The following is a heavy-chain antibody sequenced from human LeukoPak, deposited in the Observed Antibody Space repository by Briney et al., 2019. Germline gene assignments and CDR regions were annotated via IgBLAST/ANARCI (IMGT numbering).Heavy chain of an antibody. J-gene: IGHJ4*02. CDR2: IYPGDSDT. Sequence: GESLQISCKGSGYSFTSYWIGWVRQMPGKGLEWMGIIYPGDSDTRYSPSFQGQVTISADKSISTAYLQWSSLKASDTAMYYCARQPEYYYDSSGYPNFDYWGQGTLVTVSS. CDR3: ARQPEYYYDSSGYPNFDY. CDR1: GYSFTSYW. D-gene: IGHD3-22*01. V-gene: IGHV5-51*01.